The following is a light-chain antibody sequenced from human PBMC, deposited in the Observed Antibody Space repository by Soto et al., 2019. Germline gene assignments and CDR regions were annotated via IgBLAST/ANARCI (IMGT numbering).Light chain of an antibody. J-gene: IGKJ3*01. CDR2: DAS. CDR3: QHYSDLPPT. CDR1: QDIRKY. Sequence: DIQMTQSPSSLSASVGDRVTITCQASQDIRKYLNWYQQKPWIAPKLLIYDASNLEVGVPSRFSGSGSGTDFTFTINSLQPEDIATYYCQHYSDLPPTFGPGTKVDIK. V-gene: IGKV1-33*01.